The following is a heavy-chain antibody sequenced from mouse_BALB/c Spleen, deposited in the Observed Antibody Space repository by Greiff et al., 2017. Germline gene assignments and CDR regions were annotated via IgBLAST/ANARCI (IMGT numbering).Heavy chain of an antibody. Sequence: VQLHQSGAELMKPGASVKISCKATGYTFSSYWIEWVKQRPGHGLEWIGEILPGSGSTNYNEKFKGKATFTADTSSNTAYMQLSSLTSEDSAVYYCARRGGKNYYAMDYWGQGTSVTVSS. CDR1: GYTFSSYW. CDR3: ARRGGKNYYAMDY. D-gene: IGHD2-1*01. J-gene: IGHJ4*01. V-gene: IGHV1-9*01. CDR2: ILPGSGST.